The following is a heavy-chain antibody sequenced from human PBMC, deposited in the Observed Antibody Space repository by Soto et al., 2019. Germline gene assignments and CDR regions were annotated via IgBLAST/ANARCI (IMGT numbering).Heavy chain of an antibody. CDR1: GGTFSSYT. V-gene: IGHV1-69*02. J-gene: IGHJ4*02. CDR3: ASELHVDSTL. Sequence: QVQLVQSGAEVKKPGSSVKVSCKASGGTFSSYTISWVRQAPGQGLEWMGRIIPILGIANYAQKFQGRVTIXXDKSTSTAYMELSSLRSEDTAVYYCASELHVDSTLWGQGTLVTVSS. CDR2: IIPILGIA. D-gene: IGHD5-12*01.